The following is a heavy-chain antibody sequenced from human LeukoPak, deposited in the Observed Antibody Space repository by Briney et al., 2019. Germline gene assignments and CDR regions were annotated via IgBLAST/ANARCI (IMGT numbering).Heavy chain of an antibody. V-gene: IGHV3-30*18. J-gene: IGHJ4*02. Sequence: GGSLRLSCAASGFTFSSYGMHWVRQAPGKGLEWVAVISYDGSNKYYADSVKGRFTISRDNSKNTLYLQMNSLRAEDTAVYYCAKDHRTSIVVALTWSTNGRSGFDYWGQGTLVTVSS. CDR2: ISYDGSNK. CDR1: GFTFSSYG. D-gene: IGHD3-22*01. CDR3: AKDHRTSIVVALTWSTNGRSGFDY.